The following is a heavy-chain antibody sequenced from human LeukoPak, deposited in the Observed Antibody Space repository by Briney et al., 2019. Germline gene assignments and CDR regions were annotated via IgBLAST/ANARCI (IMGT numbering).Heavy chain of an antibody. V-gene: IGHV3-53*01. Sequence: GGSLRLSCAASGFTFSTYSMNWVRQAPGKGLEWVSVIYSGGSTYYADSVKGRFTISRDNSKNTLYLQMNSLRAEDTAVYYCARGPSITMNPFDPWGQGTLVTVSS. CDR2: IYSGGST. J-gene: IGHJ5*02. CDR1: GFTFSTYS. CDR3: ARGPSITMNPFDP. D-gene: IGHD3-22*01.